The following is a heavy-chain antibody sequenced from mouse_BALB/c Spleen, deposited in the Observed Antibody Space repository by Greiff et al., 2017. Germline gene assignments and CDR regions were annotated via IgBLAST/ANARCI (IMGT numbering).Heavy chain of an antibody. CDR3: ARRGNPSWFAY. Sequence: DVKLQESGGGLVQPGGSLKLSCAASGFDFSRYWMSWVRQAPGKGLEWIGEINPDSSTINYTPSLKDKFIISRDNAKNTLYLQMSKVRSEDTALYYCARRGNPSWFAYWGQGTLVTVSA. CDR1: GFDFSRYW. CDR2: INPDSSTI. V-gene: IGHV4-1*02. D-gene: IGHD2-1*01. J-gene: IGHJ3*01.